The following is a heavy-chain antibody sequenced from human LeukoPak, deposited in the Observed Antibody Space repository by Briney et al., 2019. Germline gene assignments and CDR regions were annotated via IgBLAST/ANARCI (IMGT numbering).Heavy chain of an antibody. CDR1: GGTISSYY. D-gene: IGHD6-19*01. V-gene: IGHV4-59*08. Sequence: PSETLSLTCTVSGGTISSYYWNWIRQPPGKGLEWIGYIHDSGSTKYNPSLKTRVTISVDTSKTQCTLKLSSVTAADTAVYYCARWYSSGWAFDYWGQGTLVTASS. J-gene: IGHJ4*02. CDR3: ARWYSSGWAFDY. CDR2: IHDSGST.